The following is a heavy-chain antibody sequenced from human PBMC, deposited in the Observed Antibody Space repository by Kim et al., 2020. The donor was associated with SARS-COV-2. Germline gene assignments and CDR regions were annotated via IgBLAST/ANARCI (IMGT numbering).Heavy chain of an antibody. CDR1: GGSISSYY. CDR2: IYTSGST. CDR3: AGTLSPYYYGSGTLYGMDV. J-gene: IGHJ6*02. Sequence: SETLSLTCTVSGGSISSYYWRWIRQPAGKGLEWIGRIYTSGSTNYNPSLRSRVTMSVDTSKNQLSLKLSSVTAADTAVYYCAGTLSPYYYGSGTLYGMDVWGQGTTVTASS. D-gene: IGHD3-10*01. V-gene: IGHV4-4*07.